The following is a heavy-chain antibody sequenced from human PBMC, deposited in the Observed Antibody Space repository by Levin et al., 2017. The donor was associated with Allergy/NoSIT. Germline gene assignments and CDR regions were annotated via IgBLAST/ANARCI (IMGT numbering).Heavy chain of an antibody. CDR3: ARASLRSRFDY. CDR1: GGSFSGYY. Sequence: PSETLSLTCAVYGGSFSGYYWSWIRQPPGKGLEWIGEINHSGSTNYNPSLKSRVTISVDTSKNQFSLKLSSVTAADTAVYYCARASLRSRFDYWGQGTLVTVSS. D-gene: IGHD4-17*01. J-gene: IGHJ4*02. V-gene: IGHV4-34*01. CDR2: INHSGST.